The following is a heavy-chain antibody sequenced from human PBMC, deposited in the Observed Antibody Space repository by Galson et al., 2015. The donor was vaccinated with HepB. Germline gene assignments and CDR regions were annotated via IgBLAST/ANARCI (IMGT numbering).Heavy chain of an antibody. CDR2: IIPIFGTA. CDR1: GGTFSSYA. V-gene: IGHV1-69*13. D-gene: IGHD6-19*01. Sequence: SVKVSCKASGGTFSSYAISWVRQAPGQGLEWMGGIIPIFGTANYAQKFQGRVTITADESTSTAYTELSSLRSEDTAVYYCAREQRQWLVSGHDAFDIWGQGTMVTVSS. CDR3: AREQRQWLVSGHDAFDI. J-gene: IGHJ3*02.